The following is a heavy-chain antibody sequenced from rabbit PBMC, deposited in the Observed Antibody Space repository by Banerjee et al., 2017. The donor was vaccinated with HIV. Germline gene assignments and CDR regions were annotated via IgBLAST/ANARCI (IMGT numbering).Heavy chain of an antibody. D-gene: IGHD6-1*01. CDR1: GFSFSGGYY. J-gene: IGHJ4*01. CDR3: ARDAGSGYAPNL. V-gene: IGHV1S40*01. CDR2: IDTGDGGT. Sequence: QSLEESGGGLVQPEGSLTLTCTASGFSFSGGYYMYWVRQPPGKGLQLIACIDTGDGGTDYASWVNGRFTISSHNAQNTVTLQLNSLTAADTATYFCARDAGSGYAPNLRGQGTLVTVS.